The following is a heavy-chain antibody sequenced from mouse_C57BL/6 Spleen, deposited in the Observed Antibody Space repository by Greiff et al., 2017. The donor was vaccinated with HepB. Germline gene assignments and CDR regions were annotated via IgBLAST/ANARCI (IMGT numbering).Heavy chain of an antibody. D-gene: IGHD1-1*01. J-gene: IGHJ2*01. CDR3: ARRIYYYGSSLDY. CDR2: IDPSDSYT. V-gene: IGHV1-50*01. CDR1: GYTFTSYW. Sequence: VKLQQPGAELVKPGASVKLSCKASGYTFTSYWMQWVKQRPGQGLEWIGEIDPSDSYTNYNQKFKGKATLTVDTSSSTAYMQLSSLTSEDSAVYYCARRIYYYGSSLDYWGQGTTLTVSS.